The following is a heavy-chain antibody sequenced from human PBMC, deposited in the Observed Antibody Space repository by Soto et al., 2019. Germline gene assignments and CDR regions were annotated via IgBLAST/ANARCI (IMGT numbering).Heavy chain of an antibody. CDR2: IYPGDSDT. CDR1: GYSFTSYW. D-gene: IGHD1-20*01. Sequence: PGESLKISCKGSGYSFTSYWIGWVRQMPGKGLEWMGIIYPGDSDTRYSPSFQGQVTISADKSISTAYLQWSSLKASDTAMYYCARVRDSRTAWYNFDIWGKGTMVTVSS. V-gene: IGHV5-51*01. J-gene: IGHJ3*02. CDR3: ARVRDSRTAWYNFDI.